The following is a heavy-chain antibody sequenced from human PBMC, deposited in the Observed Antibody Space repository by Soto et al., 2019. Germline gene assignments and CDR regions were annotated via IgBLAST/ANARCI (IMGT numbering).Heavy chain of an antibody. CDR1: GASLKGYF. Sequence: KSSETLSLTCAVQGASLKGYFWSWIRQPPGKGLEWIGEIHDSGSTNDNPSLMSRVTLSRDTSKNQVSLQLSSMTAADTAVYYCARRLGGWYFDFWGQGILVTVSS. CDR3: ARRLGGWYFDF. V-gene: IGHV4-34*01. J-gene: IGHJ4*01. CDR2: IHDSGST. D-gene: IGHD6-19*01.